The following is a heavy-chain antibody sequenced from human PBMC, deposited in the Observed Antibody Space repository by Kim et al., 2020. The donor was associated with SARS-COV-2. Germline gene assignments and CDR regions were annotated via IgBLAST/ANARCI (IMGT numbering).Heavy chain of an antibody. V-gene: IGHV3-66*01. CDR3: AREPSTYFDY. Sequence: YDPESARGKFTISRDDSKNTVYLPMDSVGDEDTAVYFCAREPSTYFDYWGQGTLVTVSS. J-gene: IGHJ4*02.